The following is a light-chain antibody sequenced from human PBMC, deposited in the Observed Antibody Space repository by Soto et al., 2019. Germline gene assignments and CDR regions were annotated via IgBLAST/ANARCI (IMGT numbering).Light chain of an antibody. CDR1: QGISSW. CDR3: QQYNSYSWT. CDR2: DAS. J-gene: IGKJ1*01. V-gene: IGKV1-5*01. Sequence: DIHMTQSPSTLSASVGDRVAITCRSSQGISSWLAWYQQKPGKAPKLLIYDASSLESGVPSRLSGSGSGTEFTLTISSLQPDDFAPYYCQQYNSYSWTFGKGTKVDIK.